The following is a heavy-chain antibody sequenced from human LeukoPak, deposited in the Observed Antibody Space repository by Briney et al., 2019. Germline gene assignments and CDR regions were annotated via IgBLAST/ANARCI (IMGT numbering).Heavy chain of an antibody. D-gene: IGHD3-22*01. V-gene: IGHV3-23*01. CDR3: ARASGDSSGYYYLGFDY. J-gene: IGHJ4*02. CDR1: GFTFSSYA. CDR2: ISGSGGST. Sequence: GGSLRLSCAASGFTFSSYAMSWVRQAPGKGLEWVSAISGSGGSTYYADSVKGRFTISRDNSKNTLYLQMNSLRAEDTAVYYCARASGDSSGYYYLGFDYWGQGTLVTVSS.